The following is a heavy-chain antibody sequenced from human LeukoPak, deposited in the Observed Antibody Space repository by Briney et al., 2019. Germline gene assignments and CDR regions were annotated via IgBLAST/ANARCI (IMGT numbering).Heavy chain of an antibody. Sequence: SETLSLTCTVSGGSISSGDYYWSWIRQPPGKGLEWIGYIYYSGSTYYNPSLKSRVTISVDTSKNQFSLKLSSVTAADTAVYYCARSARYSSGLYYFDYWGQGTLVTVSS. V-gene: IGHV4-30-4*01. CDR2: IYYSGST. CDR1: GGSISSGDYY. J-gene: IGHJ4*02. D-gene: IGHD6-19*01. CDR3: ARSARYSSGLYYFDY.